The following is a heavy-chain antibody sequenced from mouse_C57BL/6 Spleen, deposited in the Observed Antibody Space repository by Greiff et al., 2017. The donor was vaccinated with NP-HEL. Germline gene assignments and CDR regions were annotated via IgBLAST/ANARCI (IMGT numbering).Heavy chain of an antibody. Sequence: EVKLQESVAELVRPGASVKLSCTASGFNIKNTYMHWVKQRPEQGLEWIGRIDPANGNTKYAPKFQGKATITADTSSNTAYLQLSSLTSEDTAIYYCASFYYGNYDAMDYWGQGTSVTVSS. CDR3: ASFYYGNYDAMDY. V-gene: IGHV14-3*01. D-gene: IGHD2-1*01. CDR2: IDPANGNT. J-gene: IGHJ4*01. CDR1: GFNIKNTY.